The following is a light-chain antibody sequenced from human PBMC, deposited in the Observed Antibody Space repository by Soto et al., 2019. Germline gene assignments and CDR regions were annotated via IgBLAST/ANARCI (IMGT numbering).Light chain of an antibody. J-gene: IGKJ5*01. CDR1: QSVGSSY. CDR3: QQYGSSPT. V-gene: IGKV3-20*01. CDR2: GAS. Sequence: EIVLTQSPGTLSLSPGERATLSCRASQSVGSSYLAWYQPKPGQAPRLLIYGASSRATGIPDRFSGSGSVTDFTITISRLEPEDFAVYYCQQYGSSPTFGQGTRLEIK.